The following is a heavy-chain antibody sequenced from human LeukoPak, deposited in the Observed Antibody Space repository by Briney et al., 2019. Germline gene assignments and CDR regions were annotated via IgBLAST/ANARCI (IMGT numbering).Heavy chain of an antibody. CDR1: GGSISSYY. CDR3: ARAPPYYDILTGYWRYYGMDV. D-gene: IGHD3-9*01. J-gene: IGHJ6*02. CDR2: IYYSGST. Sequence: KPSETLSLTCAVSGGSISSYYWSWIRQPPGKGLEWIGYIYYSGSTKYNPSLKSRVTISVDTSKNQFSLKLSSVTAADTAVYYCARAPPYYDILTGYWRYYGMDVWGQGTTVTVSS. V-gene: IGHV4-59*01.